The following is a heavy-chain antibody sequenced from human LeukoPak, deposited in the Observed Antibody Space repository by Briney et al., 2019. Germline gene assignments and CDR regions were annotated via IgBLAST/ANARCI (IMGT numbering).Heavy chain of an antibody. J-gene: IGHJ6*02. CDR1: GFTFSSYW. V-gene: IGHV3-7*03. CDR3: ARGGGLDV. CDR2: INHNGNVN. D-gene: IGHD3-16*01. Sequence: PGGSLRLSCAASGFTFSSYWMNWARQAPGKGLEWVASINHNGNVNYYVDSVKGRFTISRDNAKKSLYLQMSNLRAEDTAVYSCARGGGLDVWGQGATVTVSS.